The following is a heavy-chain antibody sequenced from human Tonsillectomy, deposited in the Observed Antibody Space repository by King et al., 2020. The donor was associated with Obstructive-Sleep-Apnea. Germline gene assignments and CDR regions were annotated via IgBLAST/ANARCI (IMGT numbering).Heavy chain of an antibody. Sequence: EVQLVESGGGLVQPGGSLRLSCAASGFTFSSYWMSWVRQAPGKGLEGVANIKQDGSEKYYVDSVKGRFTISRDNAKNSLYLQMNSLRAEDTAVYYCARDFYDSSGYYYLGAFDIWGQGTMVTVSS. D-gene: IGHD3-22*01. CDR3: ARDFYDSSGYYYLGAFDI. CDR2: IKQDGSEK. J-gene: IGHJ3*02. CDR1: GFTFSSYW. V-gene: IGHV3-7*03.